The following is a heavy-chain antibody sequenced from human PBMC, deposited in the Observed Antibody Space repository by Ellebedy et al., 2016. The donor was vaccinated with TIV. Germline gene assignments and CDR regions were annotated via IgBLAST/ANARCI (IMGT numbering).Heavy chain of an antibody. J-gene: IGHJ6*02. Sequence: GESLKISXAASGFTFSSYGMHWVRQAPGKGLEWVAVISYDGSNKYYADSVKGRFTISRDNSKNTLYLQMNSLRAEDTAVYYCANPLVYGMDVWGQGTTVTVSS. CDR3: ANPLVYGMDV. D-gene: IGHD6-6*01. CDR1: GFTFSSYG. V-gene: IGHV3-30*18. CDR2: ISYDGSNK.